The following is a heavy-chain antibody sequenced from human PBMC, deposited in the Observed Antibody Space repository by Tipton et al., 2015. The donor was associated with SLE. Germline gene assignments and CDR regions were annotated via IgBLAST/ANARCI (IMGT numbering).Heavy chain of an antibody. D-gene: IGHD3-22*01. V-gene: IGHV3-23*01. CDR2: ISGSGDSV. CDR3: AKLARGGIYYDSSGYMVDDTFDI. CDR1: GFTFGDYD. Sequence: SLRLSCEASGFTFGDYDMNWIRQAPGQGLEWLSSISGSGDSVNYADSVKGRFTISRDNSKNTMYVQMISLRAEDTAVYYCAKLARGGIYYDSSGYMVDDTFDIWGPGSNVIVSS. J-gene: IGHJ3*02.